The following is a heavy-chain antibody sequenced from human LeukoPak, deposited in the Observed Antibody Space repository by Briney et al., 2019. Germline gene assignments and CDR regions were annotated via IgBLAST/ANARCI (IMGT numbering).Heavy chain of an antibody. Sequence: SETLSLTYAVYGGSFSGYYWSWIRQPPGKGLEWIGEINHSGSTNYNPSLKSRVTISVDTSKNQFSLKLSSVTAADTAVYYCARFRPMIRAFDIWGQGTMVTVSS. J-gene: IGHJ3*02. CDR1: GGSFSGYY. D-gene: IGHD3-16*01. CDR2: INHSGST. CDR3: ARFRPMIRAFDI. V-gene: IGHV4-34*01.